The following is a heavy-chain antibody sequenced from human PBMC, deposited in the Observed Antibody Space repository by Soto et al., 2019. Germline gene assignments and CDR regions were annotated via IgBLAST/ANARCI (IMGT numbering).Heavy chain of an antibody. D-gene: IGHD1-26*01. V-gene: IGHV4-31*03. Sequence: QVQLQESGPGLVKPSQTLSLTCTVSGGSISSGGYYWSWIRQHPGKGLEWIGYIYYSGSTYYNPTLKGRDTISVETSKNQFSLKLSSVTAADTAVYYCAGIYSGSPGGTLRYWGQGTLVTVSS. CDR1: GGSISSGGYY. J-gene: IGHJ4*02. CDR2: IYYSGST. CDR3: AGIYSGSPGGTLRY.